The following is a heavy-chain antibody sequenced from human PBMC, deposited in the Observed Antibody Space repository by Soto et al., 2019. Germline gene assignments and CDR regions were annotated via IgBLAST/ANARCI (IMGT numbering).Heavy chain of an antibody. Sequence: PGGSLRLSCAAPGFIFNNYGMHWVRQAPGKGLEWVAVIWYGGSEKYYTDSVKGRFTISRDNSKNTLYLQMNSLRVEETAVYYCARLHRVVPAAGAYGMDVWGQGTTVTVSS. J-gene: IGHJ6*02. V-gene: IGHV3-33*01. CDR1: GFIFNNYG. CDR2: IWYGGSEK. D-gene: IGHD2-2*01. CDR3: ARLHRVVPAAGAYGMDV.